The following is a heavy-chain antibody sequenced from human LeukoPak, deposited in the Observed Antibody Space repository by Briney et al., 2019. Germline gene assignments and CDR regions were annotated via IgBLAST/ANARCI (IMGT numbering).Heavy chain of an antibody. J-gene: IGHJ4*02. Sequence: GGSLRLSCAASGFTFRSYGMHWVRQAPGKGLEWVAFIRYDGSNKYYADSVKGRFTISRDNSKNTLYLQMNSLRAEDTAVYYCAKRPRRVGAWDLDYWGQGTLVTVSS. CDR2: IRYDGSNK. V-gene: IGHV3-30*02. CDR3: AKRPRRVGAWDLDY. D-gene: IGHD1-26*01. CDR1: GFTFRSYG.